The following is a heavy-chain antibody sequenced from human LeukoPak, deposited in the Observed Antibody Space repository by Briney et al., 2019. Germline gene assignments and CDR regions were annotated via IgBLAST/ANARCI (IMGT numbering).Heavy chain of an antibody. CDR3: ARDRAPGYCSSTSCYFYYYYGMDV. V-gene: IGHV1-2*02. CDR1: GYTFTGYY. CDR2: INPNSGGT. D-gene: IGHD2-2*01. J-gene: IGHJ6*02. Sequence: GASVKVSCKASGYTFTGYYMHWVRQAPGQGLEWMGWINPNSGGTNYAQKFQGRVTMTRDTSISTAYMEPSRLRSDDTAVYYCARDRAPGYCSSTSCYFYYYYGMDVWGQGTTVTVSS.